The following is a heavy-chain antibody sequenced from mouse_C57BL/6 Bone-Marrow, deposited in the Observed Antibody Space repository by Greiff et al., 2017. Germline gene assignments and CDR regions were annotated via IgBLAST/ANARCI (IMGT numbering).Heavy chain of an antibody. Sequence: VQLVESGPGLVAPSQSLSITCTVSGFSLTSYGVHWVRQPPGKGLEWLVVIWSDGSTTYNSALKSRLSISKDNSKSQVFLKMNSLQTDDTAMYYCARHGGDYYGSSLGYWGQGTSVTVSS. D-gene: IGHD1-1*01. CDR3: ARHGGDYYGSSLGY. CDR1: GFSLTSYG. V-gene: IGHV2-6-1*01. CDR2: IWSDGST. J-gene: IGHJ4*01.